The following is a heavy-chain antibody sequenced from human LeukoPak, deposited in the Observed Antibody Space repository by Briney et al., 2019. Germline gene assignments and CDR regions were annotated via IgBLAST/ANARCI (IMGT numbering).Heavy chain of an antibody. CDR1: GGSFSGYY. CDR3: ARGRRYYYGSGSYFRFDY. J-gene: IGHJ4*02. V-gene: IGHV4-34*01. CDR2: INHSGST. D-gene: IGHD3-10*01. Sequence: SETLSLTCAVYGGSFSGYYWSWIRQPPGKGLEWIGEINHSGSTKYNPSLKSRVTISVDTSKNQCSLKLSSVTAADTAVYYCARGRRYYYGSGSYFRFDYWGQGTLVTVSS.